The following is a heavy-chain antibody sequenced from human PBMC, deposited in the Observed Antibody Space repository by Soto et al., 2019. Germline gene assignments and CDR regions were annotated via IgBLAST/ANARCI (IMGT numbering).Heavy chain of an antibody. Sequence: EVQLVESGGGLVQPGGSLRLSCAASGFTFSDYWIHLVRQAPGKGLVWVSRIKGDEVTTNYADSVRGRFTISRDNAKNTVYLQMNSLRAEDTAVYYCARGVRGEYRKDYWGQGTLVTVSS. CDR2: IKGDEVTT. J-gene: IGHJ4*02. V-gene: IGHV3-74*01. CDR3: ARGVRGEYRKDY. CDR1: GFTFSDYW. D-gene: IGHD3-10*01.